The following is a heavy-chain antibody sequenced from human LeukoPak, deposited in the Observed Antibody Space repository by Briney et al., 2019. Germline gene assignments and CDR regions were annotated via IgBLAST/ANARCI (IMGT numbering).Heavy chain of an antibody. V-gene: IGHV5-51*01. CDR2: IYPGDSDT. CDR3: ARRLDFDWLSDAFDI. J-gene: IGHJ3*02. D-gene: IGHD3-9*01. CDR1: GYSFTSYW. Sequence: NPGESLKISCKGSGYSFTSYWIGWVRQMPGKGLEWMGIIYPGDSDTRYSPSFQGRVTISADKSISTAYLQWSSLKASDTAMYYCARRLDFDWLSDAFDIWGQGTMVTVSS.